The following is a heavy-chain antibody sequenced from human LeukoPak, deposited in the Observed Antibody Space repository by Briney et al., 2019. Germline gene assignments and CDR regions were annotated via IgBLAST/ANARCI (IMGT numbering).Heavy chain of an antibody. CDR1: GGSISSDY. CDR3: ARGGRYYYDSSGSD. V-gene: IGHV4-59*01. D-gene: IGHD3-22*01. CDR2: ISYNGNT. Sequence: SETLSLTCTASGGSISSDYWSWIRQPPGKGLEWIGYISYNGNTNYNPSLKSRVTISVDTSKTQFSLRVRSMTAADTAVYYCARGGRYYYDSSGSDWGQGTLVTVSS. J-gene: IGHJ4*02.